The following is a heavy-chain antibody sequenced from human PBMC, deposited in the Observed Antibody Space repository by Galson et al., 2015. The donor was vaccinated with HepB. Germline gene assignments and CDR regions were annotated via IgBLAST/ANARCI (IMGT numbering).Heavy chain of an antibody. J-gene: IGHJ3*02. Sequence: TLSLTCAVYGGSFSGYYWSWIRQPPGKGLEWIGEINHSGSTNYNPSLKSRVTISVDTSKNQFSLKLSSVTAADTTVYYCAKAIITMIVFDAFDIWGQGTMVTVSS. D-gene: IGHD3-22*01. V-gene: IGHV4-34*01. CDR1: GGSFSGYY. CDR2: INHSGST. CDR3: AKAIITMIVFDAFDI.